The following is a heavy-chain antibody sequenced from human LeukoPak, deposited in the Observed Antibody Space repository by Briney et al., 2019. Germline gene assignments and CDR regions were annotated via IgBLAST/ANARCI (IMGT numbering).Heavy chain of an antibody. V-gene: IGHV3-66*01. CDR2: IYSGGNT. CDR3: ARDRRGEAAAASFQH. J-gene: IGHJ1*01. Sequence: GGSLRLSCAASGFTVSNSYMSWVRQAPGKGLEWVSIIYSGGNTYYADSVKGRFTISRDNSKNTLYLQMNSLRAEDTAVYYCARDRRGEAAAASFQHWGQGTLVTVSS. D-gene: IGHD6-13*01. CDR1: GFTVSNSY.